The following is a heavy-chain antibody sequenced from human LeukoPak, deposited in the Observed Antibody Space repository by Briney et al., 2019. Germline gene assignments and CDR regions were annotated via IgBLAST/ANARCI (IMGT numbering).Heavy chain of an antibody. J-gene: IGHJ4*02. V-gene: IGHV1-18*01. D-gene: IGHD3-22*01. Sequence: GASVKVSCKASGYTFTSYGIRWVRQAPGQGLEWMGWISAYNGNTNYAQKLQGRVTMTTDTSTSTAYMELRSLRSDDTAVYYCARSRSTWSGSGYSDWGQGTLVTVSS. CDR2: ISAYNGNT. CDR1: GYTFTSYG. CDR3: ARSRSTWSGSGYSD.